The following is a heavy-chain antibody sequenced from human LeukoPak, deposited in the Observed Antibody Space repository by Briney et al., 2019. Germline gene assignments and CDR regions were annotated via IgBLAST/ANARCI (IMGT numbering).Heavy chain of an antibody. CDR3: ARDNGGWFDT. CDR2: IKQGGREE. D-gene: IGHD3-10*01. CDR1: EFIFSDYW. J-gene: IGHJ5*02. V-gene: IGHV3-7*03. Sequence: GGSLRLSCVASEFIFSDYWMSWVRQAPGKGLEWVANIKQGGREEKYVSSVKGRFAISRDDVKSTLYLQMDSLSGDDTAVYYCARDNGGWFDTWGRGTLVTVSS.